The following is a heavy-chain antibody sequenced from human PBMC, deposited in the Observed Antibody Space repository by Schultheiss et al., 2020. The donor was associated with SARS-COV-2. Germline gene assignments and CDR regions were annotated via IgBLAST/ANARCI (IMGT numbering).Heavy chain of an antibody. V-gene: IGHV5-51*01. CDR1: GYSFTSHW. Sequence: GGSLRLSCKASGYSFTSHWIGWVRQMPGKGLEWMGIVYPRGSDTRYSPSLQGQVTISVDKSISTAYLQWNSLKASDTAMYYCARRGLWDAFDIWGQGTMVTVSS. D-gene: IGHD2-21*01. CDR3: ARRGLWDAFDI. J-gene: IGHJ3*02. CDR2: VYPRGSDT.